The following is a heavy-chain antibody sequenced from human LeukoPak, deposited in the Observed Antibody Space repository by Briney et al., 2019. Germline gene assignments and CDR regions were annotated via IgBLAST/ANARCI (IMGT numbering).Heavy chain of an antibody. CDR2: ISTGSSYI. D-gene: IGHD6-13*01. J-gene: IGHJ4*02. CDR1: GFTFTTYT. V-gene: IGHV3-21*01. CDR3: AAGTAADF. Sequence: GGSLRLSCAASGFTFTTYTMNWVRQAPGKGLEWVSSISTGSSYIHYADSVKGRFTISRDNAKNSLYLQMNSLRAEDTAVYYCAAGTAADFWGQGTLVTVSS.